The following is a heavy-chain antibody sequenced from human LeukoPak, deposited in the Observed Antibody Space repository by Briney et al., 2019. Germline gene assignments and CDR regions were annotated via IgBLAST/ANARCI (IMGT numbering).Heavy chain of an antibody. CDR2: IYYSEST. D-gene: IGHD4-17*01. CDR1: GGSISSVDYF. CDR3: ARRDDYEPYYFDY. V-gene: IGHV4-30-4*01. Sequence: SEPLSLTCTVSGGSISSVDYFWSWIRQPPGKGLEWIGYIYYSESTYYNPSLKSRVTISVDTSKTQYSLKLSSVSAAATDVYYCARRDDYEPYYFDYWGQGTLVTVSS. J-gene: IGHJ4*02.